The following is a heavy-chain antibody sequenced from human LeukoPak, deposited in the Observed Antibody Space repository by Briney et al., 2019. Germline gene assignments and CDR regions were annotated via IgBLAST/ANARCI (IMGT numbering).Heavy chain of an antibody. CDR1: GGTFSSYA. CDR3: ARYCSGGSCYENWFDP. CDR2: IIPILGIA. D-gene: IGHD2-15*01. V-gene: IGHV1-69*04. Sequence: SVKVSCKASGGTFSSYAISWVRQAPGQGLEWMGRIIPILGIANYAQKFQGRVTITADKSTSTAYMELSSLRSEDTAVYYCARYCSGGSCYENWFDPWGQGTLVTVSS. J-gene: IGHJ5*02.